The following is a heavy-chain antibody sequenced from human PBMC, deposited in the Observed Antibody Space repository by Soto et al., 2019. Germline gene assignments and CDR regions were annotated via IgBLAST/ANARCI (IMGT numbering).Heavy chain of an antibody. Sequence: SETLSLTCTVSGGSISSYYWSWIRQPPGKGLEYIGYIYYTGSTNHNPSLQSRVTMSVDTSKNQFSLKLSSVTAADTAVYYCAKGMDSSGWYESEYYHYGMDVWGQGTTVTVSS. CDR1: GGSISSYY. V-gene: IGHV4-59*01. CDR3: AKGMDSSGWYESEYYHYGMDV. CDR2: IYYTGST. D-gene: IGHD6-19*01. J-gene: IGHJ6*02.